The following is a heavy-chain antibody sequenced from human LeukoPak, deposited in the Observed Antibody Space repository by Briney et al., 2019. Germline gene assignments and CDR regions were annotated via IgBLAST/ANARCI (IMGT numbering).Heavy chain of an antibody. CDR1: GYTFTSYG. V-gene: IGHV1-18*01. CDR3: ARGETEQQLRDGMDV. Sequence: ASVKASCKASGYTFTSYGISWVRQAPGQGLEWMGWISAYNGNTNYAQKLQGRVTMTTDTSTSTAYMELRSLRSDDTAVYYCARGETEQQLRDGMDVWGQGTTVTVSS. CDR2: ISAYNGNT. J-gene: IGHJ6*02. D-gene: IGHD6-13*01.